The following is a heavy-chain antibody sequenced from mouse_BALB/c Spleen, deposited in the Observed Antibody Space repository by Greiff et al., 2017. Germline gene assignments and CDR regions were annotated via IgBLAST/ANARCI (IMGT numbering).Heavy chain of an antibody. CDR2: ISYSGST. D-gene: IGHD1-1*01. CDR1: GYSITSDYA. V-gene: IGHV3-2*02. Sequence: EVKLMESGPGLVKPSQSLSLTCTVTGYSITSDYAWNWIRQFPGNKLEWMGYISYSGSTSYNPSLKSRISITRDTSKNQFFLQLNSVTTEDTATYYCANYYGSSYRYFDVWGAGTTVTVSS. CDR3: ANYYGSSYRYFDV. J-gene: IGHJ1*01.